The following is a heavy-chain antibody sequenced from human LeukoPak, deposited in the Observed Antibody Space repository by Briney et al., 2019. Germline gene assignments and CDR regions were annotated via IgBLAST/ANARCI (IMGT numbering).Heavy chain of an antibody. D-gene: IGHD2/OR15-2a*01. J-gene: IGHJ5*02. V-gene: IGHV3-74*01. CDR1: RFTSTSYW. CDR3: AGNRAGLFAR. CDR2: INTDGGAT. Sequence: PRGALRHSCAPSRFTSTSYWMRSVRQAPRKGLVWVSRINTDGGATNYADSVKGRFTISRDNAKNTLCLQMNSLSADDTAVYCCAGNRAGLFARWGQGTLVTVSS.